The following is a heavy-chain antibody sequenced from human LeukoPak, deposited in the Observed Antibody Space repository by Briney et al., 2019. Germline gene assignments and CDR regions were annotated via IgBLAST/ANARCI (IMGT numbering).Heavy chain of an antibody. CDR3: AKEKEVVPAASNDY. CDR1: GFTFSSYG. J-gene: IGHJ4*02. CDR2: IRYDGSNK. Sequence: PGGSLRLSCAASGFTFSSYGMHWVRQAPGKGLEWVAFIRYDGSNKYYADSVKGRFTISRDNSKNTLYLQMNSLRAEDTAVYYCAKEKEVVPAASNDYWGQGTLVTVSS. D-gene: IGHD2-2*01. V-gene: IGHV3-30*02.